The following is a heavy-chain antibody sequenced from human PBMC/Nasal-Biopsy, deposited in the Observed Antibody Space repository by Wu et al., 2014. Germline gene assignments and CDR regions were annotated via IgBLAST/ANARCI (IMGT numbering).Heavy chain of an antibody. V-gene: IGHV4-39*01. CDR3: VRRVVGRPATRNWFDP. CDR1: GDSVTSRLYY. D-gene: IGHD2-21*01. J-gene: IGHJ5*02. CDR2: VYYTGST. Sequence: TLSLTCSVSGDSVTSRLYYWAWIRQPPREGLEWIGSVYYTGSTFYNPSLKSRVTISVDTSKNQFSLKLSSVTAADTAVYYCVRRVVGRPATRNWFDPWGQGTRVNVSS.